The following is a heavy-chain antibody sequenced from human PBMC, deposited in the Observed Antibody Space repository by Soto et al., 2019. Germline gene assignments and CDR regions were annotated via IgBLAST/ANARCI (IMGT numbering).Heavy chain of an antibody. Sequence: GASVQVSCKASGYTFTSYYMHWVRPAPGQGLEWMGIINPSGGSTSYAKKFQGRVTMTRDTSTSTVYMELSSLRSEDTAVYYCAREGYLGTYYYYGMDVWGQGTTVTVSS. CDR3: AREGYLGTYYYYGMDV. CDR1: GYTFTSYY. J-gene: IGHJ6*02. CDR2: INPSGGST. V-gene: IGHV1-46*01. D-gene: IGHD7-27*01.